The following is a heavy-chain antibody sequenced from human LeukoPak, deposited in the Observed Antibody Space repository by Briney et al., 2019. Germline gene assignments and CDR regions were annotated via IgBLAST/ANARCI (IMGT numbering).Heavy chain of an antibody. CDR2: ISGSGGGT. CDR3: AKDRRYYDSSGYY. V-gene: IGHV3-23*01. CDR1: GFTFSSYA. J-gene: IGHJ4*02. D-gene: IGHD3-22*01. Sequence: GGSLRLSCAASGFTFSSYAMSWVRQAPGKGLEWVSAISGSGGGTYYADSVKGRFTISRDNSKNTLYLQMNSLRAEDTAVYHCAKDRRYYDSSGYYWGQGTLVAVSS.